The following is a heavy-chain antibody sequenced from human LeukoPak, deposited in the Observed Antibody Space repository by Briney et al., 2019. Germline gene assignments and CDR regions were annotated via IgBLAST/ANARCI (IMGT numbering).Heavy chain of an antibody. J-gene: IGHJ6*02. Sequence: SETLSLTCTVSGGSISSYYWSWIRQPPGKGLEWIGYIYYSGSTYYNPSLKSRVTISVDTSKNQFSLKLSSVTAADTAVYYCARQYGCSGGSCYSYYYYYYGMDVWGQGTTVTVSS. CDR3: ARQYGCSGGSCYSYYYYYYGMDV. D-gene: IGHD2-15*01. CDR1: GGSISSYY. CDR2: IYYSGST. V-gene: IGHV4-59*08.